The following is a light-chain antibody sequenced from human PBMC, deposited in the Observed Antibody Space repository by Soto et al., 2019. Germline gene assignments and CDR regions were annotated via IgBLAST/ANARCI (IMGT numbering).Light chain of an antibody. J-gene: IGLJ7*01. CDR2: DTT. Sequence: QAVVTQESSLTVSPGGTVTLTCDSSIDTVTTSHWPYWFQQKPGQAPKTLIYDTTNRHSWTPARFSGSILGGKAALILSGAQPEDEAEYYCLLSYNGAPAVFGGGTQLIVL. CDR1: IDTVTTSHW. V-gene: IGLV7-46*01. CDR3: LLSYNGAPAV.